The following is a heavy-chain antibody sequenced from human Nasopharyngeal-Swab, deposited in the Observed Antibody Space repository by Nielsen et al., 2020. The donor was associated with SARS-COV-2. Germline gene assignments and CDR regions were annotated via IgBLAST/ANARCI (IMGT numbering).Heavy chain of an antibody. Sequence: GESLKISCAASGFTLSDSAIHWVRQASGEGPGWVARIRSKGNNYATAYSASVKGRFIIFRDDPTNTAYLQMNSLKTEDTAMYYCTRCGGGCYSGRDYWGQGTLVTVSS. D-gene: IGHD2-15*01. CDR1: GFTLSDSA. V-gene: IGHV3-73*01. CDR2: IRSKGNNYAT. J-gene: IGHJ4*02. CDR3: TRCGGGCYSGRDY.